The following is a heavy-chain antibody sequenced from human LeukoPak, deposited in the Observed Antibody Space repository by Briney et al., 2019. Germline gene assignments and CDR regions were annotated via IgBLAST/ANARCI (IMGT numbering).Heavy chain of an antibody. V-gene: IGHV2-70*13. J-gene: IGHJ3*02. CDR3: GRKGYSALDAFDI. D-gene: IGHD6-13*01. CDR1: GFSLSTSGMC. Sequence: ESGPALVKPTQTLTLTCTFSGFSLSTSGMCVSWIRHPPGNALEGLALIDWDDDKSYSTPLKTRLTISKDTSKNQGVLTMTNMEPVDTATYYGGRKGYSALDAFDIWGEGKMVSASS. CDR2: IDWDDDK.